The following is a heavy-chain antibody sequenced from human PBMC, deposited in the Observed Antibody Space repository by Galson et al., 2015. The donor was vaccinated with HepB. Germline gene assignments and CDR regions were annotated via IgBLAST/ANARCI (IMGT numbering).Heavy chain of an antibody. CDR3: VRNLGWYRLDY. J-gene: IGHJ4*02. CDR1: GFTFSSYS. Sequence: SLRLSCAASGFTFSSYSMNWVRQAPGKGLEWVADIKQDGSRQEYLDSVKGRFTISRDNAKNSLYLQMNALRAEDTALYYCVRNLGWYRLDYWGQGTLVTVSS. V-gene: IGHV3-7*01. D-gene: IGHD1-1*01. CDR2: IKQDGSRQ.